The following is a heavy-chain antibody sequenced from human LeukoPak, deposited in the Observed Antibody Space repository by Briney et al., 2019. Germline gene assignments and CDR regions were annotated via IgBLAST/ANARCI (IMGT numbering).Heavy chain of an antibody. V-gene: IGHV4-59*08. CDR3: ARGPFDYSNYGVAEGFDY. CDR1: GGSIISDYY. J-gene: IGHJ4*02. Sequence: PSQTLSLTCTVSGGSIISDYYWSWIRQPPGKGLEWIGYIYYSGSTNYNPSLKSRVTISVDTSKNQFSLKLSSVTAADTAVYYCARGPFDYSNYGVAEGFDYWGQGTLVTVSS. CDR2: IYYSGST. D-gene: IGHD4-4*01.